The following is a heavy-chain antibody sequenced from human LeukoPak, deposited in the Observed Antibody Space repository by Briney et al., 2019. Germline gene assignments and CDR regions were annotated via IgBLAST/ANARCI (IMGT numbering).Heavy chain of an antibody. CDR1: GGSISSYY. D-gene: IGHD6-6*01. CDR2: MYHSGNT. V-gene: IGHV4-59*12. CDR3: ARDVGARLPGF. J-gene: IGHJ4*02. Sequence: SETLSLTCTVSGGSISSYYWSWIRQPPGKGLEWIGEMYHSGNTNYNPSLKSRVTISVDKSKNQFSLRLTSVTAADTAVYYCARDVGARLPGFWGQGTLVTVSS.